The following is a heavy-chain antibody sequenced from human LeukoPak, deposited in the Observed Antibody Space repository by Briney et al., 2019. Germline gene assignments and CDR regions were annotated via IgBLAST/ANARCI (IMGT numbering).Heavy chain of an antibody. CDR2: MNPVSGNA. V-gene: IGHV1-8*01. D-gene: IGHD6-13*01. CDR1: GYTFTNFD. CDR3: ARAPMGAAALY. Sequence: GASVTVSCKASGYTFTNFDINWVRQAPGQGLEWMGWMNPVSGNAGSAQKFQGRVTLTRDTSISTAYMELSSLRSDDTAFYYCARAPMGAAALYWGQGTLVTVSS. J-gene: IGHJ4*02.